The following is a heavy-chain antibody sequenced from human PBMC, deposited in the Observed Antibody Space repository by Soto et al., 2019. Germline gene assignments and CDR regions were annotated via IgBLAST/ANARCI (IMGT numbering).Heavy chain of an antibody. D-gene: IGHD2-21*01. CDR1: GGSTSSGDYY. CDR2: IYYSGST. J-gene: IGHJ5*01. V-gene: IGHV4-30-4*01. Sequence: SETLSLTCTVSGGSTSSGDYYWSCIRQPPGKGLEWIGYIYYSGSTYYNPSLKSRVTISVDTSKNQFSLKLSSVTAADTAVYYCAIDFYVHGNNWIYPRGQRALVPVSA. CDR3: AIDFYVHGNNWIYP.